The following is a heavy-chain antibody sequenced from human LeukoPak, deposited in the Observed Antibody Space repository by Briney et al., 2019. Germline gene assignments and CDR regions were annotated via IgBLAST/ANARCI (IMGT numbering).Heavy chain of an antibody. Sequence: EASVKVSCKASGYTFTSYGISWVRQSPGQGLEWMGWISAYNGNTNYAQKLQGRVTMTTDTSTSTAYMELRSLRSDDTAVYYCAKDLLDGNTYGRFDNWGRGTLVTVSS. CDR2: ISAYNGNT. CDR3: AKDLLDGNTYGRFDN. CDR1: GYTFTSYG. J-gene: IGHJ4*02. D-gene: IGHD5-18*01. V-gene: IGHV1-18*01.